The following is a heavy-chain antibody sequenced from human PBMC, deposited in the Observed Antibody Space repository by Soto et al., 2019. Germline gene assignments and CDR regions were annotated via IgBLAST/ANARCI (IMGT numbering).Heavy chain of an antibody. V-gene: IGHV2-70*11. J-gene: IGHJ4*02. Sequence: SGPTLVNPTQTLTLTCTFSGFSLSTSGMCVSWIRQPPGKALEWLARIDWDDDKYYSTSLKTRLTISKDTSKNQVVLTMTNMDPVDTATYYCARIIAVAGEVDYWGQGTLVTVSS. CDR2: IDWDDDK. D-gene: IGHD6-19*01. CDR3: ARIIAVAGEVDY. CDR1: GFSLSTSGMC.